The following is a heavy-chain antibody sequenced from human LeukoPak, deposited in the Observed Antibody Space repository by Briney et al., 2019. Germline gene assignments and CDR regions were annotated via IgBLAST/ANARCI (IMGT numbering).Heavy chain of an antibody. J-gene: IGHJ4*02. Sequence: TGGSLRLSCAASGFTFSSYAMSWVRQAPGKGLEWVSGISGSGGSTYYADSVKGRLTISRDNSKNTLYLQMNSLRAEDTAVYYCAKDNKQDGGIDFAYWGQGTLVTVSS. CDR2: ISGSGGST. CDR1: GFTFSSYA. D-gene: IGHD3-16*01. V-gene: IGHV3-23*01. CDR3: AKDNKQDGGIDFAY.